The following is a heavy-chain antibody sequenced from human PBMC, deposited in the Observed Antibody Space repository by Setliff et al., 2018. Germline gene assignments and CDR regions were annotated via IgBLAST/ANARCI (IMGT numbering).Heavy chain of an antibody. CDR1: GYIFAGYY. Sequence: ASVKVSCKASGYIFAGYYMHWVRQAPGQGLEWMGWINNYSFKTNYPQKFLDRVTVTTDTSATTAYMELKNLRSDDTAVYYCARINFYVSSGYYYAPDFWGQGTLVTVSS. V-gene: IGHV1-18*04. CDR2: INNYSFKT. J-gene: IGHJ4*02. CDR3: ARINFYVSSGYYYAPDF. D-gene: IGHD3-22*01.